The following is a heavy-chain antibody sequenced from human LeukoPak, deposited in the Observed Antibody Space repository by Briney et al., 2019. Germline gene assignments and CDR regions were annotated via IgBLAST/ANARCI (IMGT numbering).Heavy chain of an antibody. D-gene: IGHD4-11*01. V-gene: IGHV4-30-4*01. J-gene: IGHJ3*02. Sequence: RASQTLSLTCTVSGGSISSGDYYWSWIRQPPGEGLEWIAYIYYSGSTYYNPSLKSRVTISLDTSKNQFSLKLSSVTAADTAVYYCARAEAYSNSRSDDAFDIWGQGTMVTVSS. CDR2: IYYSGST. CDR3: ARAEAYSNSRSDDAFDI. CDR1: GGSISSGDYY.